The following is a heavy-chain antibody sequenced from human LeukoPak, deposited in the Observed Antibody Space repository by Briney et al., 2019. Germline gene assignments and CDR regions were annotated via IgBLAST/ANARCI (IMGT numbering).Heavy chain of an antibody. CDR1: GGTFSSYA. CDR2: IIPIFGTA. Sequence: ASVKVSCKASGGTFSSYAISWVRQAPGQGLEWMGGIIPIFGTANYAQKFQGRVTITADESTSTAYMELSSLRSEDTAVYYCARSNGGLGYCSSTSCYSSGGSCYVALYWGQRTLVTVSS. CDR3: ARSNGGLGYCSSTSCYSSGGSCYVALY. J-gene: IGHJ4*02. V-gene: IGHV1-69*13. D-gene: IGHD2-2*02.